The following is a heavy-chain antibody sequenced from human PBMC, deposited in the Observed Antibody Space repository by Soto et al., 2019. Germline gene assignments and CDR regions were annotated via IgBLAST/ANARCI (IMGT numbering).Heavy chain of an antibody. D-gene: IGHD2-2*01. CDR2: INPSGGST. J-gene: IGHJ6*02. V-gene: IGHV1-46*01. CDR3: ARDLPIVLVPAAIGDYYGMDV. CDR1: GYTFTSYY. Sequence: GASVKVSCKASGYTFTSYYMHWVRQAPGQGLEWMGIINPSGGSTSYAQKFQGRVTMTRDTSTSTVYMELSSLRSEDTAVYYCARDLPIVLVPAAIGDYYGMDVWGQGTTVTVSS.